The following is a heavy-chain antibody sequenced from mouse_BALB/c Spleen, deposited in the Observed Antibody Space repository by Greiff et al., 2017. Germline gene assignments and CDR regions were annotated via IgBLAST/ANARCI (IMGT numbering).Heavy chain of an antibody. CDR3: APYYYGRAFAY. CDR1: GYSITSGYY. D-gene: IGHD1-1*01. V-gene: IGHV3-6*02. CDR2: ISYDGSN. Sequence: EVQLQESGPGLVKPSQSLSLTCSVTGYSITSGYYWNWIRQFPGNKLEWMGYISYDGSNNYNPSLKNRISITRDTSKNQFFLKLNSVTTEDTATYYCAPYYYGRAFAYWGQGTLVTVSA. J-gene: IGHJ3*01.